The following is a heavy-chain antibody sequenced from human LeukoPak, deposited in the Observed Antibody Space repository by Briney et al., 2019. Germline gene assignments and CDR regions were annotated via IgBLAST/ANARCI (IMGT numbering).Heavy chain of an antibody. J-gene: IGHJ4*02. CDR1: GGSISSYF. Sequence: PSETLSLTCTVSGGSISSYFWSWIRQPAAKGLEWIGYIYYSGSTNYNPSLKSRVTISVDTSKNQFSLKLTSVTAADTAVYYCARVLLRDSFDYWGQGTLVTVSS. CDR3: ARVLLRDSFDY. V-gene: IGHV4-59*01. CDR2: IYYSGST.